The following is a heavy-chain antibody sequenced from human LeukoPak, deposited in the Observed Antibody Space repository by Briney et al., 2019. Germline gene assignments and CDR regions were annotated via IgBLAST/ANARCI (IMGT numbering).Heavy chain of an antibody. Sequence: GGSLRLSCAASGLTFSRYGMHWVRQAPGKGLEWVAVIWYDGSNKYYADSVKGRFTISRDNSKNTLYLQMNSLRAEDTAVYYCARSYYYGSGSYYPFDYWGQGTLVTVSS. V-gene: IGHV3-33*01. CDR2: IWYDGSNK. CDR3: ARSYYYGSGSYYPFDY. J-gene: IGHJ4*02. CDR1: GLTFSRYG. D-gene: IGHD3-10*01.